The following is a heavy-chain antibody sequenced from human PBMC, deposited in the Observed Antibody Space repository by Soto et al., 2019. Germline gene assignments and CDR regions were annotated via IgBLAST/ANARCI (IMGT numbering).Heavy chain of an antibody. CDR2: ITTSSSTI. J-gene: IGHJ6*02. V-gene: IGHV3-48*01. CDR3: ARRAV. CDR1: GFTFSTYS. Sequence: EVSLVESGGGLVQPGGSLRLSCAASGFTFSTYSMNWVRQAPGKGLEWISYITTSSSTIYYADSVKGRFTISRDNAKNSLYLQMKSLRVEDTAVYYCARRAVWGQGTTVTVS.